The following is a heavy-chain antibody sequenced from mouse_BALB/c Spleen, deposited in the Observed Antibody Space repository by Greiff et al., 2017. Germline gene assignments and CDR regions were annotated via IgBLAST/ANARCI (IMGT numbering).Heavy chain of an antibody. V-gene: IGHV1-87*01. Sequence: VQLQESGAELVRPGASVKLSCKASGYTFTSYWMQWVKQRPGQGLEWIGAIYPGDGDTRYTQKFKGKATLTADKSSSTAYMQLSSLASEDAAVYYCARGDYDRSGFAYWGQGTLVTVSA. CDR2: IYPGDGDT. J-gene: IGHJ3*01. CDR1: GYTFTSYW. CDR3: ARGDYDRSGFAY. D-gene: IGHD2-4*01.